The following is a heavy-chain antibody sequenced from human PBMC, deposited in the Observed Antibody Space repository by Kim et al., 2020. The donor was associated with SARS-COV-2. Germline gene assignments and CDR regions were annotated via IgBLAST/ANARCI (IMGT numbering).Heavy chain of an antibody. CDR1: GFTFSSYA. CDR3: AKDRYYDSSGWARGTMSPFDY. Sequence: GGSLRLSCAASGFTFSSYAMSWVRQAPGKGLEWVSAISGSGGSTYYADSVKGRFTISRDNSKNTLYLQMNSLRAEDTAVYYCAKDRYYDSSGWARGTMSPFDYWGQGTLVTVSS. V-gene: IGHV3-23*01. CDR2: ISGSGGST. D-gene: IGHD3-22*01. J-gene: IGHJ4*02.